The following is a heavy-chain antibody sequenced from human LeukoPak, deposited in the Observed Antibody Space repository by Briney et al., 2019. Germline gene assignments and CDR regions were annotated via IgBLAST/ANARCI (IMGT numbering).Heavy chain of an antibody. CDR2: IYHSGST. J-gene: IGHJ3*02. V-gene: IGHV4-39*07. CDR3: ARDDWAGAFDI. D-gene: IGHD2-21*01. Sequence: PSETLSLTCTVSGGSISSSSYYWGWIRQPPGKGLEWIGYIYHSGSTYYNPSLKSRVTISVDRSKNQFSLKLSSVTAADTAVYYCARDDWAGAFDIWGQGTMVTVSS. CDR1: GGSISSSSYY.